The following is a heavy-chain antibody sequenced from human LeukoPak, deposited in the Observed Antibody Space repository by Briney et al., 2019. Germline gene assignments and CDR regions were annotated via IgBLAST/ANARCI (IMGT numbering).Heavy chain of an antibody. D-gene: IGHD6-13*01. Sequence: GGSLRLSCTASGFTFSSYDMSWVRQAPGKGLEWVAVISYDGSNKYYADSVKGRFTISRDNSKNTLYLQMNSLRAEDTAVYYCAKGGSSWFGGDLWYFDYWGQGTLVTVSS. CDR1: GFTFSSYD. V-gene: IGHV3-30*18. CDR3: AKGGSSWFGGDLWYFDY. J-gene: IGHJ4*02. CDR2: ISYDGSNK.